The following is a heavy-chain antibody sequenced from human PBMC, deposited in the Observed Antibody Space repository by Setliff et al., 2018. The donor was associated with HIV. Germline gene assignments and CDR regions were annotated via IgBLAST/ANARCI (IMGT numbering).Heavy chain of an antibody. V-gene: IGHV4-61*09. Sequence: PSETLSLTCTVSGGSITSGNYYWSWIRQSAGKGLEWIGHIYTNGNTHYNSSLKSRVTIPVDTSKNQFSLKLTSLTAADTAVYYCARGQDLLEPSGPFDYWGQGTLVTVSS. D-gene: IGHD6-19*01. CDR1: GGSITSGNYY. CDR3: ARGQDLLEPSGPFDY. CDR2: IYTNGNT. J-gene: IGHJ4*02.